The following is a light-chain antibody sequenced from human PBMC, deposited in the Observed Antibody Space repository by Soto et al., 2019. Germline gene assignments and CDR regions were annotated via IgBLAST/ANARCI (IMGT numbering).Light chain of an antibody. Sequence: DIQMTQSPSTLGASIGGRGTITCRASQNIRNWLAWYQQKPGKAPNLLIYDVSSLESGLPPRFSGSGSGTDFTLTISGLQPDDFATYYCPQYDSYWTVGQGTKVEIK. J-gene: IGKJ1*01. CDR3: PQYDSYWT. CDR1: QNIRNW. CDR2: DVS. V-gene: IGKV1-5*01.